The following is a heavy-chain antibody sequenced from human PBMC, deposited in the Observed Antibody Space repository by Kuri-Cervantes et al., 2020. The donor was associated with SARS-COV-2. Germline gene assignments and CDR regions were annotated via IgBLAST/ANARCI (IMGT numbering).Heavy chain of an antibody. D-gene: IGHD3-10*01. CDR1: GFTFSSYS. CDR2: ISSSSSYI. Sequence: GSLKISCAASGFTFSSYSMNWVRQAPGKGLEWVSSISSSSSYIYYADSVKGRFTISRDNAKNSRYLQMNSLRAEDTAVYYCARVRGVGYWGQGTLVTVSS. J-gene: IGHJ4*02. V-gene: IGHV3-21*01. CDR3: ARVRGVGY.